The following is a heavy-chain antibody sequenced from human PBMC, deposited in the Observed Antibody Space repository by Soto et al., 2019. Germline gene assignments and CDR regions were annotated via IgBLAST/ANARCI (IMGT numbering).Heavy chain of an antibody. D-gene: IGHD6-6*01. V-gene: IGHV3-30*18. Sequence: GGSLRLSCAASGFTFSSYAMHWVRQAPGKGLEWVAVISYDGNNKYYADSVKGRFTISRDNSKNTLYLQMNSLRAEDTAVYYCAKDPYSSSSNVDYWGQGTLVTVSS. CDR1: GFTFSSYA. CDR2: ISYDGNNK. CDR3: AKDPYSSSSNVDY. J-gene: IGHJ4*02.